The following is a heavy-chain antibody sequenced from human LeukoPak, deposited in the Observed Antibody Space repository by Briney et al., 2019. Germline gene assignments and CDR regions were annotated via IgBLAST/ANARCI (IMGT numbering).Heavy chain of an antibody. Sequence: PGGSLRLSCAASGFTFSSYSMNWVRQAPGKGLEWVSSISSSSSYIYYADSVKGRFTISRDNAKNSLYLQMDSLRAEDTAVYYCARDGIAARPDPFDYWGQGTLVTVSS. D-gene: IGHD6-6*01. V-gene: IGHV3-21*01. CDR3: ARDGIAARPDPFDY. J-gene: IGHJ4*02. CDR1: GFTFSSYS. CDR2: ISSSSSYI.